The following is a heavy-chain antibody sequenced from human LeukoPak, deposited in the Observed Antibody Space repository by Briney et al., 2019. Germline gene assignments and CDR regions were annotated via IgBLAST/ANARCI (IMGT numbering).Heavy chain of an antibody. V-gene: IGHV3-7*03. Sequence: GGSLRLSCAASGFTFSSYWMSWVRQAPGKGLERVANIKQDGSEKYYVDSVKGRFTISRDNAKNSLYLQMNSLRAEDTAVYYCASKSTDHGELRFDYWGQGTLVTVSS. CDR2: IKQDGSEK. CDR1: GFTFSSYW. CDR3: ASKSTDHGELRFDY. J-gene: IGHJ4*02. D-gene: IGHD4-17*01.